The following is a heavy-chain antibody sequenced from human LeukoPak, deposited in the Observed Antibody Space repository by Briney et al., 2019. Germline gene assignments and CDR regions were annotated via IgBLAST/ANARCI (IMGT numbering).Heavy chain of an antibody. J-gene: IGHJ6*02. Sequence: ASVKVSCKASGYTFTSYDINWVRQATGQGLEWMGWMNPNSGNTGYAHKFQGRVTMTRNTSISTAYMELSSLRSEDTAVYYCARSGHSSSWYYYYYYGMDVWGQGTTVTVSS. D-gene: IGHD6-13*01. V-gene: IGHV1-8*01. CDR1: GYTFTSYD. CDR2: MNPNSGNT. CDR3: ARSGHSSSWYYYYYYGMDV.